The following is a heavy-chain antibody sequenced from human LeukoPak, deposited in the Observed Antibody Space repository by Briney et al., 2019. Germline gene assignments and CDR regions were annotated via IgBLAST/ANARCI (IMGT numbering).Heavy chain of an antibody. CDR1: GGSFSGYF. CDR2: INHCGST. Sequence: SETLSLTCAVYGGSFSGYFWSWIRQPPGKGLECIGEINHCGSTSYNPSLKSRITISVDTSTNSFSLWMSSATAADTAIYYCASAYDFWSASRGYFDYWGLGTMVTVSS. V-gene: IGHV4-34*01. D-gene: IGHD3-3*01. J-gene: IGHJ4*02. CDR3: ASAYDFWSASRGYFDY.